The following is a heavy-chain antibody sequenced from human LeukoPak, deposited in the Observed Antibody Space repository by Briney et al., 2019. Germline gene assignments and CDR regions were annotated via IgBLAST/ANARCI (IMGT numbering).Heavy chain of an antibody. J-gene: IGHJ6*03. V-gene: IGHV3-7*01. Sequence: GGSLRLSCAASRFTFSSYWMSWVRQAPGKGLEWVANIRQDGSEKYYVDSVKGRFTISRDNAKNSLYLQMNSLRAEDTAVYYCARALRPYYYYYMDVWGKGTTVTVSS. CDR2: IRQDGSEK. CDR3: ARALRPYYYYYMDV. D-gene: IGHD5/OR15-5a*01. CDR1: RFTFSSYW.